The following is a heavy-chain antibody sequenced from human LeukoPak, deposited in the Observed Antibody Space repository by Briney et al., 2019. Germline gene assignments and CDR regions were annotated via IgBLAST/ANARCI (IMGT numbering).Heavy chain of an antibody. Sequence: SETLSLTCAVYGGSFSGYYWSWIRQPPGKGLEWIGEINHSGSTNYNPSLKSRVTISVDTSKNQFSLKLSSVTAADTAVYYCARVAGRDGYNFFYYYYYYMDVWGKGTTVTVSS. D-gene: IGHD5-24*01. CDR2: INHSGST. CDR3: ARVAGRDGYNFFYYYYYYMDV. CDR1: GGSFSGYY. J-gene: IGHJ6*03. V-gene: IGHV4-34*01.